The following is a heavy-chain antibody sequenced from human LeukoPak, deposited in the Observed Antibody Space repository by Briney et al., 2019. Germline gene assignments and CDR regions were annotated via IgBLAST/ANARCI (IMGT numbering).Heavy chain of an antibody. V-gene: IGHV3-49*04. J-gene: IGHJ4*02. Sequence: GGSLRPSCTASGFTFGDYAMSWVRQAPGKGLEWVGFIRSKAYGGTTEYAASVKGRFTISRDDSKSIAYLQMNSLKTEDTAVYYCTREAYYYDSSGQSHWGQGTLVTVSS. D-gene: IGHD3-22*01. CDR3: TREAYYYDSSGQSH. CDR2: IRSKAYGGTT. CDR1: GFTFGDYA.